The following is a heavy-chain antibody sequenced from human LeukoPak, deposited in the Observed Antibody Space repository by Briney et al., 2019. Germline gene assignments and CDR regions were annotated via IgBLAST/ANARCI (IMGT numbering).Heavy chain of an antibody. CDR2: VSYDGSNK. V-gene: IGHV3-30-3*01. CDR3: ATIGDRRSGELYRIDY. CDR1: GFNFSNYA. Sequence: GGSLRLSCAASGFNFSNYAMHCDRQAPGKGLELVAVVSYDGSNKYYGDSVKGRFTISRDNSKNTLYLQMNSLRAEDAAVYYCATIGDRRSGELYRIDYWGQGTLVTVSS. J-gene: IGHJ4*02. D-gene: IGHD1-26*01.